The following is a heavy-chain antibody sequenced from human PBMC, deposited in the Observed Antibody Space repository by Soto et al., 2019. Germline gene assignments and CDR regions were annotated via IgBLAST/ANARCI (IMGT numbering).Heavy chain of an antibody. J-gene: IGHJ4*02. D-gene: IGHD3-9*01. CDR1: GGSISSYY. Sequence: SETLSLTCTVSGGSISSYYWSWIRQPPGKGLEWIGYIYYSGSTNYNPSLKSRVTISVDTSKNQFSLKLSSVTAADTAVYYCARDLYYDILTGYYSIGGYWGQGTLVTVSS. V-gene: IGHV4-59*01. CDR2: IYYSGST. CDR3: ARDLYYDILTGYYSIGGY.